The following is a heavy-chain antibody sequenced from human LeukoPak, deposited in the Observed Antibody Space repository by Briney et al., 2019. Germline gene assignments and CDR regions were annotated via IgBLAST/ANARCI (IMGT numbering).Heavy chain of an antibody. CDR1: GFTFSDYY. CDR2: ISSSGSTI. J-gene: IGHJ4*02. D-gene: IGHD3-10*01. Sequence: GGSLRLSCAASGFTFSDYYMSWIRQAPWKRLEWVSYISSSGSTIYYADSVKGRFTISRDNAKNSLYLQMNSLRAEDTAVYYCARAALLFYGSGSYGDYFDYWGQGTLVTVSS. CDR3: ARAALLFYGSGSYGDYFDY. V-gene: IGHV3-11*01.